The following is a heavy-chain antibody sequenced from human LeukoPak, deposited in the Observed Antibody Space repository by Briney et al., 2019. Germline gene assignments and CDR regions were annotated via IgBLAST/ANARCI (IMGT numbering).Heavy chain of an antibody. D-gene: IGHD3-16*02. V-gene: IGHV4-61*01. CDR2: IFYSGST. J-gene: IGHJ3*02. CDR3: ASLYDYVWGCYRENAFDI. CDR1: VGPVTSGSSY. Sequence: SETLSPTCPVSVGPVTSGSSYWSWTRQPPGKGLEWFGYIFYSGSTNYNPSLKSRVTISVDTSKNQFSLKLSSVTAADTAVYYCASLYDYVWGCYRENAFDIWGQGTMVTVSS.